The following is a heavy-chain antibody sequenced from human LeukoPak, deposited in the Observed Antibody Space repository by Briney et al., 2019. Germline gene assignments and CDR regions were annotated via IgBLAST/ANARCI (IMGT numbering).Heavy chain of an antibody. CDR2: IRHDGSEK. CDR3: ARGGSRQYNF. CDR1: GFAFSSYW. Sequence: GGSLRLSCAASGFAFSSYWMSWVRQAPGKGLEWVANIRHDGSEKYYVDSVKGRFTISRDNAKDSLYLQMNSLRVEDTAVYYCARGGSRQYNFWGQGTLVTVSS. V-gene: IGHV3-7*01. D-gene: IGHD5-18*01. J-gene: IGHJ4*02.